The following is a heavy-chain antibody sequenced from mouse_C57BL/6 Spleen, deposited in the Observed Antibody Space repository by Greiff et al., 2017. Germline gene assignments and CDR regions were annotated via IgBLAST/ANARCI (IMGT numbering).Heavy chain of an antibody. CDR3: ARYICYYYGSSYSYWYFDV. Sequence: QVQLQQSGAELARPGASVKLSCKASGYTFTSYGISWVKQRTGQGLEWIGEIYPRSGNTYYNEKFKGKATLTADKSSSTAYMELRSLTSEDSAVYFCARYICYYYGSSYSYWYFDVWGTGTTVTVSS. J-gene: IGHJ1*03. V-gene: IGHV1-81*01. CDR1: GYTFTSYG. D-gene: IGHD1-1*01. CDR2: IYPRSGNT.